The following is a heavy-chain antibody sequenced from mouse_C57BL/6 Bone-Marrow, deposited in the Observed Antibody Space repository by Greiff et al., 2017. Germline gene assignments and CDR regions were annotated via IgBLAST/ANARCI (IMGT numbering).Heavy chain of an antibody. CDR1: GFSLTSYA. CDR3: ASLIITVVATDLYAMDY. J-gene: IGHJ4*01. CDR2: IWTGGGT. V-gene: IGHV2-9-1*01. Sequence: VKLMESGPGLVAPSQSLSITCTVSGFSLTSYAISWVRQPPGKGLEWLGVIWTGGGTNYNSALKSRLSISKDNSKRQVFLKMNSLQTDDTARYYCASLIITVVATDLYAMDYWGQGTSVTVSS. D-gene: IGHD1-1*01.